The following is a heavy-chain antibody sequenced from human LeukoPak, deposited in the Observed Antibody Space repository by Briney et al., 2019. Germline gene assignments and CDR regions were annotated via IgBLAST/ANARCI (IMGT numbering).Heavy chain of an antibody. CDR2: INPNSGGT. CDR1: GYTFTGYY. V-gene: IGHV1-2*02. CDR3: ARVESIAAAGYFDY. Sequence: ASEKVSCKASGYTFTGYYMHWVRQAPGQGLEWMGWINPNSGGTNYAQKFQDRVTTTRDTSISTAYMELSRLRSDDTAVYYCARVESIAAAGYFDYWGQGTLVTVSS. D-gene: IGHD6-13*01. J-gene: IGHJ4*02.